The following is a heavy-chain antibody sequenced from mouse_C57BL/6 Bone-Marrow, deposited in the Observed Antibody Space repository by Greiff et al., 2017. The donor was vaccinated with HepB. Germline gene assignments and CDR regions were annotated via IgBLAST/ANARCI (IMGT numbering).Heavy chain of an antibody. V-gene: IGHV1-64*01. D-gene: IGHD1-1*01. CDR2: IHPNSGST. J-gene: IGHJ2*01. CDR3: ASYYYGSSYRFDY. Sequence: QVQLQQPGAELVKPGASVKLSCKASGYTFTSYWLHWVKQRPGQGLEVIGMIHPNSGSTNYNEKFKSKATLTVDKSSSTAYMQPSSLTSEDSAVYYCASYYYGSSYRFDYWGQGTTLTVSS. CDR1: GYTFTSYW.